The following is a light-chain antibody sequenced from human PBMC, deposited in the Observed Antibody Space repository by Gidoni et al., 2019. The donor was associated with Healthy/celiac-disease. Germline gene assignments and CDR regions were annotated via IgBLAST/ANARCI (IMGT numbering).Light chain of an antibody. CDR2: GAS. J-gene: IGKJ4*01. V-gene: IGKV3-20*01. CDR1: QSVSSSY. Sequence: EIVLTQSPGTLSLSPWERATLSCTASQSVSSSYLAWYQQKPGQAPRLRIYGASSRATGIPDRFSGSGSGTDFTLTISRLEPEDFAVYYCQQYGSSPLRTFGGGTKVETK. CDR3: QQYGSSPLRT.